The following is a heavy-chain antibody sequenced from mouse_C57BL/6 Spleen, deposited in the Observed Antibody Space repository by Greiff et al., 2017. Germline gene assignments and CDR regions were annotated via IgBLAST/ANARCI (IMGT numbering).Heavy chain of an antibody. Sequence: QVQLKQPGAELVMPGASVKLSCKASGYTFTSYWMHWVKQRPGQGLEWIGEIDPSDSYTNYNQKFKGKSTLTVDKSSSTAYMQLSSLTSEDSAVYYCARGEASSGPAWFAYWGQGTLVTVAA. J-gene: IGHJ3*01. CDR2: IDPSDSYT. V-gene: IGHV1-69*01. CDR3: ARGEASSGPAWFAY. CDR1: GYTFTSYW. D-gene: IGHD3-2*02.